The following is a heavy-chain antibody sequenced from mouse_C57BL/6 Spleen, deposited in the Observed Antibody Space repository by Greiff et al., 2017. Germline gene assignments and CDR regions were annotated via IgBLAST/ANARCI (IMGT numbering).Heavy chain of an antibody. CDR1: GYTFTSYD. J-gene: IGHJ2*01. Sequence: VQLQQPGPELVKPGASVKLSCKASGYTFTSYDINWVKQRPGQGLEWIGRIYPSNGSTKYNEKFKGKATVTVDTSSSTAYMELPSLTSEDSAVYFCARAGGTGSYFDYWGQGTTLTVSA. CDR3: ARAGGTGSYFDY. V-gene: IGHV1-85*01. CDR2: IYPSNGST. D-gene: IGHD4-1*01.